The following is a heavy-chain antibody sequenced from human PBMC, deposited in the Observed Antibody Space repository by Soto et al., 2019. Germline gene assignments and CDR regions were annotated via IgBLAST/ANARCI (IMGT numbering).Heavy chain of an antibody. CDR3: ARYMITFGGVIVHNWFDP. CDR2: IYYSGST. D-gene: IGHD3-16*02. J-gene: IGHJ5*02. V-gene: IGHV4-31*03. CDR1: GGSISSGGYY. Sequence: SETLSLTCTVSGGSISSGGYYWSWIRQHPGKGLEWIGYIYYSGSTYYNPSLKSRVTISVDTSKNQFSLKLSSVTAADTAVYYCARYMITFGGVIVHNWFDPWGQRTLVTVSS.